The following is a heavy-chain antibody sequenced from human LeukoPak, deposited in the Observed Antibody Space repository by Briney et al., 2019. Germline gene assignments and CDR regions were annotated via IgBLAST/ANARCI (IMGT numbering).Heavy chain of an antibody. CDR3: VRQLGDDYGGNDY. D-gene: IGHD4-23*01. CDR2: INPSGGST. J-gene: IGHJ4*02. CDR1: GYTFTSYY. V-gene: IGHV1-46*01. Sequence: GASVKVSCKASGYTFTSYYMHWVRQAPGQGLEWMGIINPSGGSTSYAQKFQGRVTMTRDMSTSTVYMELSSLRSEDTAVYYCVRQLGDDYGGNDYWGQGTLVTVSS.